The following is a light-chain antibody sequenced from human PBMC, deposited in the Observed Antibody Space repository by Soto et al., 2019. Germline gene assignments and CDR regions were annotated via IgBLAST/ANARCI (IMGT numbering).Light chain of an antibody. CDR1: QSISSY. V-gene: IGKV1-39*01. Sequence: DIQMTQSPSSLSASVGDRVTITCRASQSISSYLNWYQQKPGKAPKLLIYAASSLQSGVPSRFSGSGSGTDFTLTISGLEPEDFAVYYCHQYDTSPSTFGQGTKVDIK. CDR3: HQYDTSPST. CDR2: AAS. J-gene: IGKJ1*01.